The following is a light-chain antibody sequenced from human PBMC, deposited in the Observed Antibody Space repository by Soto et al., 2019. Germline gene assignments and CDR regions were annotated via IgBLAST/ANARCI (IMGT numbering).Light chain of an antibody. J-gene: IGLJ1*01. V-gene: IGLV2-14*01. CDR1: SSDVGGYNY. Sequence: QSALSQPASVSGSPGQSITISCTGTSSDVGGYNYVSWYQQHPGKAPKLMIYEVSNRPSGVSSRFSGSKSGSTASLTISGLQAEDEADYDCSSSTTSSTLVFGTGTKLTVL. CDR3: SSSTTSSTLV. CDR2: EVS.